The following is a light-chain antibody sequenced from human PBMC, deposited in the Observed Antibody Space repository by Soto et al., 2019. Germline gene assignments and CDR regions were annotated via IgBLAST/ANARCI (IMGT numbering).Light chain of an antibody. CDR3: SSHTSYNTWV. V-gene: IGLV2-14*01. CDR2: EVS. CDR1: SSDVGGYNF. Sequence: QSVLTQPASVSGSPGQSIAISCTGTSSDVGGYNFVSWYQQHPGKAPKLMIHEVSNRPSGVSDRFSGSKSGNTASLTISGLQADDEADSYWSSHTSYNTWVFGTGTKVTVL. J-gene: IGLJ1*01.